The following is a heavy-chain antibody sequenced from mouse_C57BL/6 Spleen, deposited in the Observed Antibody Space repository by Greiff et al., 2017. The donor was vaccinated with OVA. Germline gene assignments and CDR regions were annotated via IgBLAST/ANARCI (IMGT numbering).Heavy chain of an antibody. D-gene: IGHD2-3*01. CDR2: ISSGSSTI. CDR1: GFTFSDYG. J-gene: IGHJ3*01. CDR3: ARTPYDGYPTWFAY. V-gene: IGHV5-17*01. Sequence: EVKVEESGGGLVKPGGSLKLSCAASGFTFSDYGMHWVRQAPEKGLEWVAYISSGSSTIYYADTVKGRFTISRDNAKNTLFLQMTSLRSEDTAMYYCARTPYDGYPTWFAYWGQGTLVTVSA.